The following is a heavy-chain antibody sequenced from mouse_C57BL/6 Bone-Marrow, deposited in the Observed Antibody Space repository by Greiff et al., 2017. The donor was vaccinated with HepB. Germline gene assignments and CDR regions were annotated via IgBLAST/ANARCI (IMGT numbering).Heavy chain of an antibody. CDR3: ARDERGYFDY. Sequence: EVHLVESEGGLVQPGSSMKLSCTASGFTFSDYYMAWVRQVPEKGLEWVANINYDGSSTYYLDSLKSRFIISRDNAKHILYLQMSSLKSEDTATYYCARDERGYFDYWGQGTTLTVSS. V-gene: IGHV5-16*01. CDR2: INYDGSST. J-gene: IGHJ2*01. CDR1: GFTFSDYY.